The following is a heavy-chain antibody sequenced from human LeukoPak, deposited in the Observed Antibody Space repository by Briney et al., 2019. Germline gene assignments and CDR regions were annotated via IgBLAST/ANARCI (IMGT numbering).Heavy chain of an antibody. V-gene: IGHV3-7*03. Sequence: GGSLRLSCAASGFTFSSYWMSWVRQAPGKGLEWVANIKQDGSEKYYVDSVKGRFTISRDNAKNSLYLQMNSLRAEDTAVYYCAKEEGVTTTSIDYWGQGTLVTVSS. CDR1: GFTFSSYW. D-gene: IGHD4-17*01. CDR3: AKEEGVTTTSIDY. J-gene: IGHJ4*02. CDR2: IKQDGSEK.